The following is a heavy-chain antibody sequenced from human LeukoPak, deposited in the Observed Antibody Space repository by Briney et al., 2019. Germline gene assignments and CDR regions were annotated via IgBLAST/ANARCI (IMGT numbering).Heavy chain of an antibody. CDR1: GVSITTHY. J-gene: IGHJ4*02. CDR2: IYYSGST. Sequence: SETLSLTCTVSGVSITTHYWSWIRQPPGKGLEWIGYIYYSGSTNYNPSLKSRVTISVDTSKNQFSLKLSSVTAADAAVYYCARRSVGATTKEYYFDYWGQGTLVTVSS. D-gene: IGHD1-26*01. CDR3: ARRSVGATTKEYYFDY. V-gene: IGHV4-59*11.